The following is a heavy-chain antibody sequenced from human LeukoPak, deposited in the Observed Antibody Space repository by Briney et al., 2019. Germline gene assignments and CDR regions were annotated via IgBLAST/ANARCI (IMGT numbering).Heavy chain of an antibody. V-gene: IGHV3-53*01. J-gene: IGHJ6*03. CDR1: GFTVSSNY. Sequence: PGGSLRLSCAASGFTVSSNYMSWVRQAPGKGLEWVSVIYSGGSTYYADSVKGRFTISRDNSKNTLYLQMNSLRAEDTAVYYCARAVKAPYYYYYMDVWGKGTTVTISS. CDR3: ARAVKAPYYYYYMDV. CDR2: IYSGGST.